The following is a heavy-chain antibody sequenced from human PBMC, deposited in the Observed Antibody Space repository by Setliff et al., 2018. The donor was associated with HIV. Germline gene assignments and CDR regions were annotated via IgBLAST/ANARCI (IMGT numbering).Heavy chain of an antibody. CDR3: ARSSGDGPGIWFDS. V-gene: IGHV5-51*01. Sequence: PGESLKISCKGSGYSFTSYWISWVRQMPGKGLEWMGIIYPGDSDTRYSPSFKGQVTIPVDKSINTAYLQWRSLKASDNAMYYCARSSGDGPGIWFDSWGQGSLVTVSS. D-gene: IGHD2-21*02. CDR2: IYPGDSDT. CDR1: GYSFTSYW. J-gene: IGHJ5*01.